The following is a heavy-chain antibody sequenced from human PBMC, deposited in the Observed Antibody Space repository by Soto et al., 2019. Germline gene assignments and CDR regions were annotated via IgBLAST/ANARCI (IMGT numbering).Heavy chain of an antibody. CDR3: ARGREIFGAVTQFEY. J-gene: IGHJ4*02. Sequence: SETLSLTCAVYGAPFSGYYWTWIRQPPGEGLEWIGEINHTGSTKYNPPLKSRVTISLDTSKNQFSLSLRSVTAADTAVYYCARGREIFGAVTQFEYWGQGTQVTVSS. D-gene: IGHD3-3*01. V-gene: IGHV4-34*01. CDR2: INHTGST. CDR1: GAPFSGYY.